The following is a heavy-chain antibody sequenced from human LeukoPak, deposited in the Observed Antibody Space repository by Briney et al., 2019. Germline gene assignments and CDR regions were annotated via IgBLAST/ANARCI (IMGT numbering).Heavy chain of an antibody. CDR3: ARRITMIVGPYGY. D-gene: IGHD3-22*01. CDR2: INHSGST. CDR1: GGSFSGYY. J-gene: IGHJ4*02. Sequence: ETLSLTCAVYGGSFSGYYWSWIRQPPGKGLEWIGEINHSGSTNYNPSLKSRVTISVDTSKNQFSLKLSSVTAADTAVYYCARRITMIVGPYGYWGQGTLVTVSS. V-gene: IGHV4-34*01.